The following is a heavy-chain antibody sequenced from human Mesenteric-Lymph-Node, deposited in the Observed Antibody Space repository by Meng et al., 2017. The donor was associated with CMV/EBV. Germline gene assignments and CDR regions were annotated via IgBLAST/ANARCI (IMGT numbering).Heavy chain of an antibody. CDR1: GGSISSSGYY. D-gene: IGHD4-11*01. CDR3: AREGISLNYRGGYYYYGMDV. Sequence: SETLSLTCTVSGGSISSSGYYWGWIRQPPGKGPEWIGSIYYSGSTYYNPSIKSRVSMSVDTSKNQFSLKLSSVTAADTAVYYCAREGISLNYRGGYYYYGMDVWGQGTTVTVSS. V-gene: IGHV4-39*07. J-gene: IGHJ6*02. CDR2: IYYSGST.